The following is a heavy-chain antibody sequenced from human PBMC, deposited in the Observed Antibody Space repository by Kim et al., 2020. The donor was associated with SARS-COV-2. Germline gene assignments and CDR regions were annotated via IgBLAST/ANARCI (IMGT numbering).Heavy chain of an antibody. CDR3: ARLDSGSYYGSNY. D-gene: IGHD1-26*01. Sequence: SETLSLTCAVSGGSISSSNWWSWVRQPPGKGLEWIGEIYHSGSTNYNPSLKSRVTISVDKSKNQFSLKLSSVTAADTAVYYCARLDSGSYYGSNYWGQGTLVTVSS. V-gene: IGHV4-4*02. CDR2: IYHSGST. J-gene: IGHJ4*02. CDR1: GGSISSSNW.